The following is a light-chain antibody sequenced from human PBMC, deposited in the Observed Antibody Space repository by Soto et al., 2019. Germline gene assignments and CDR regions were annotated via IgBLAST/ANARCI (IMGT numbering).Light chain of an antibody. Sequence: EIVMTQSPATLSVSPGERATLSCRANQSVSSTLAWYQQKPGQAPRRLIYGASTRATGIPGRFSGSGSGTEFTLTISSLQPEDCAVYYCQQYNNWPETFGQGTKVEIK. CDR1: QSVSST. V-gene: IGKV3-15*01. CDR3: QQYNNWPET. J-gene: IGKJ1*01. CDR2: GAS.